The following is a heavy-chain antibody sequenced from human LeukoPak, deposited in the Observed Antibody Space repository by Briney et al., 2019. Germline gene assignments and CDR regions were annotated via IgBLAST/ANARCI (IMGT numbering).Heavy chain of an antibody. Sequence: SETLSLTCTVSGGSISSSSYYWGWIRQPPGKGLEWIGSIYYSGSTYYNPSLKSRVTISVDTSKNQFSLKLSSVTAADTALYYCARTIDSGASDYWGQGTLVTVSS. J-gene: IGHJ4*02. CDR2: IYYSGST. V-gene: IGHV4-39*07. CDR1: GGSISSSSYY. D-gene: IGHD6-19*01. CDR3: ARTIDSGASDY.